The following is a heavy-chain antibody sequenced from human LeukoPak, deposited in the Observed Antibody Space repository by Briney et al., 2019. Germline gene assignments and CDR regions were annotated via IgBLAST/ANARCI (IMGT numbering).Heavy chain of an antibody. V-gene: IGHV3-21*01. Sequence: KPGGSLRLSCAASGFTFSTYNMNWVRQAPGKGLEWASSISSSRNDIYYADSVRGRFTISRNNAKNSLFLQMNSLRAEDTAVYYCARDGGLVTAIGLFDYWGQGTLVTVSS. D-gene: IGHD2-21*02. CDR1: GFTFSTYN. CDR2: ISSSRNDI. CDR3: ARDGGLVTAIGLFDY. J-gene: IGHJ4*02.